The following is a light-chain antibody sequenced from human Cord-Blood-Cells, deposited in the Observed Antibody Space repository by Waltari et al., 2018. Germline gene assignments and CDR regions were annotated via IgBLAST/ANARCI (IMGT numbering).Light chain of an antibody. J-gene: IGKJ3*01. Sequence: EGITITCRASQSISSHLNWYQQKPGKAPKPLIYDASRLQSGVPTRFSGSGSVTDYTRTISSLQPEVFATYYCQQSYSTPFTLRPGTKVDIK. V-gene: IGKV1-39*01. CDR3: QQSYSTPFT. CDR1: QSISSH. CDR2: DAS.